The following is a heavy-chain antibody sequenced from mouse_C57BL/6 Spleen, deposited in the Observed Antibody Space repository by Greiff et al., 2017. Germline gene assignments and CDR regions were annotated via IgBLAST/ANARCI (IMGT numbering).Heavy chain of an antibody. V-gene: IGHV1-18*01. CDR3: GRRDDVPLFAY. CDR1: GYIFTDYN. Sequence: EVQLQQSGPELVKPGASVKIPCKASGYIFTDYNMDWVKQSPGKSLEWIGDINPNNGGTNYNQKFKGKATLTVDKSSSTAYMELRSLTSEDTAVYYCGRRDDVPLFAYWGQGTLVTVSA. J-gene: IGHJ3*01. CDR2: INPNNGGT. D-gene: IGHD6-1*01.